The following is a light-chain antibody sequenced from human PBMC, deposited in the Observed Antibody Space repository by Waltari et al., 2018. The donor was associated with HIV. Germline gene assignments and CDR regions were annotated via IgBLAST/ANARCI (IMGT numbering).Light chain of an antibody. J-gene: IGKJ1*01. CDR2: KAS. V-gene: IGKV1-5*03. CDR3: QQYNSYPWT. Sequence: DIQMTQSPSTLSASVGDRVTITCRASQSISSWLAWYQQKPGKAPKLLIYKASSLESGVPSRFSGRGSGTEFTLTISSLQPDDFATYYCQQYNSYPWTFGQGP. CDR1: QSISSW.